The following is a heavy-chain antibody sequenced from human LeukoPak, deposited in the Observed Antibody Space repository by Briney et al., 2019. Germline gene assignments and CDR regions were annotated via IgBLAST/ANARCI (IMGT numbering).Heavy chain of an antibody. V-gene: IGHV4-59*01. CDR1: GDSINSYY. D-gene: IGHD2-15*01. CDR2: IYYTGTT. J-gene: IGHJ3*01. CDR3: ARPYCSGGGCDAFDV. Sequence: PSETLSLTCTVSGDSINSYYWSWIRQPPGKGLECIGYIYYTGTTNYNPSLKRRVTISVDTSKNQISLNLISVTAADTAMYYCARPYCSGGGCDAFDVWGQGTMVTVSS.